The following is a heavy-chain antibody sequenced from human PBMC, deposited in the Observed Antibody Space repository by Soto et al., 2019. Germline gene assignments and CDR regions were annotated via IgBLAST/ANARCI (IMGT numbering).Heavy chain of an antibody. V-gene: IGHV3-30-3*01. CDR1: GFTFSSYA. D-gene: IGHD3-3*01. Sequence: QVQLVESGGGVVQPGRSLRLSCAASGFTFSSYAMHWVRQAPGKGLEWVAVISYDGSNKYYADSVKGRFTISRDNSKNTLYLQMNSLGAEDTAVYYCARGYDFWSGYYIPCSSWGQGTLVTVSS. CDR3: ARGYDFWSGYYIPCSS. CDR2: ISYDGSNK. J-gene: IGHJ4*02.